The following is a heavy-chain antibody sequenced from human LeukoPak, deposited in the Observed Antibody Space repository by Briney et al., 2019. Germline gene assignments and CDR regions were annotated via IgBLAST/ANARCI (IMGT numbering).Heavy chain of an antibody. J-gene: IGHJ4*02. Sequence: SETLSLTCTVSGGSISSYYWSWIRQPPGKGLEWIGYIYYSGGTNYNPSLKSRVTISVDTSKNQFSLKLSSVTAADTAVYYCARDGPGSARWGQGTLVTVSS. V-gene: IGHV4-59*01. CDR2: IYYSGGT. CDR1: GGSISSYY. D-gene: IGHD3-10*01. CDR3: ARDGPGSAR.